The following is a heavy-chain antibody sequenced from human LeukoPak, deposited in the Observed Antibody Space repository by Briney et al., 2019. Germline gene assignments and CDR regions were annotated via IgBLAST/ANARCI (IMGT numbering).Heavy chain of an antibody. J-gene: IGHJ6*03. Sequence: ASVKVSCKASGGTFSSYAISWVRQAPGQGLEWMGGIIPMFNTTKYAQKFQDRVTITADKSTSTAYMELSSLRSEDTAVYYCARGPRITMIRGGQWYYYMDVWGKGTTVTISS. CDR3: ARGPRITMIRGGQWYYYMDV. CDR2: IIPMFNTT. CDR1: GGTFSSYA. D-gene: IGHD3-10*01. V-gene: IGHV1-69*06.